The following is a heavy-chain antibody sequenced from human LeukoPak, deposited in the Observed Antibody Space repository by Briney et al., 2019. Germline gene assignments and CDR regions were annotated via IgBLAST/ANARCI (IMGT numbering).Heavy chain of an antibody. CDR3: TKGPRGFYDTWLDP. J-gene: IGHJ5*02. Sequence: GGSLRLSCAASGFISSSYWMSWVRQAPGKGLEWVAVISYDGRDKYYADSVRGRFTISRDNFKNTLDLQMNSLRPEDTAVYYCTKGPRGFYDTWLDPWGQGTLVTVSS. D-gene: IGHD3-16*01. CDR2: ISYDGRDK. V-gene: IGHV3-30*18. CDR1: GFISSSYW.